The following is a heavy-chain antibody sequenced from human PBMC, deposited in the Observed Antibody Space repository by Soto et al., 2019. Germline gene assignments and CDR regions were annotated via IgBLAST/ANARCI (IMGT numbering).Heavy chain of an antibody. D-gene: IGHD6-6*01. CDR1: GGTFSSYA. CDR2: IIPIFGTA. J-gene: IGHJ6*02. V-gene: IGHV1-69*13. Sequence: GASVKVSCKASGGTFSSYAISWVRQAPGQGXEWMGGIIPIFGTANYAQKFQGRVTITADESTSTAYMELSSLRSEDTAVYYCARIEYSSSSPSAPYGMDVWGQGTTVTVSS. CDR3: ARIEYSSSSPSAPYGMDV.